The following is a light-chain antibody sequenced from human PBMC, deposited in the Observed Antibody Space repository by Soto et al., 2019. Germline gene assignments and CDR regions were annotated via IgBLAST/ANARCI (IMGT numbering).Light chain of an antibody. CDR3: AAWDDSVNVVV. J-gene: IGLJ2*01. V-gene: IGLV1-44*01. CDR1: SSNIGSDT. Sequence: QSVLTQTPSASGTPGQRVTISCSGSSSNIGSDTVNWYQQLPGTAPKLLIYTNNQRPSGVPDRFSGSKSGTSASLAISGLQPEDEADYYCAAWDDSVNVVVFGGGTKLTVL. CDR2: TNN.